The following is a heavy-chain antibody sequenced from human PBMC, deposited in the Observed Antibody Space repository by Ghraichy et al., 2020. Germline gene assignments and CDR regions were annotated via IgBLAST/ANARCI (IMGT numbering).Heavy chain of an antibody. D-gene: IGHD3-10*01. CDR2: INPNSGGA. J-gene: IGHJ3*02. V-gene: IGHV1-2*02. Sequence: ASVKVSCKTSGYMFIGYFIHWVRQAPGQGLEWMGWINPNSGGANYAQKFQGRVTMTKDTSIGTAYMELKRLRSDDTAVYYCARDTTSSFGDDTFDIWGQG. CDR1: GYMFIGYF. CDR3: ARDTTSSFGDDTFDI.